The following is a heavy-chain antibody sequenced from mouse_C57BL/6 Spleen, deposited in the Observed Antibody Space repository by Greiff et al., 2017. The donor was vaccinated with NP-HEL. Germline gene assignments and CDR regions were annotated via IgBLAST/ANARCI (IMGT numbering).Heavy chain of an antibody. J-gene: IGHJ2*01. CDR3: ARDLNFDY. CDR2: ISDGGSYT. CDR1: GFTFSSYA. V-gene: IGHV5-4*01. Sequence: EVQRVESGGGLVKPGGSLKLSCAASGFTFSSYAMSWVRQTPEKRLEWVATISDGGSYTYYPDNVKGRFTISRDNAKNNLYLQMSHLKSEDTAMYYCARDLNFDYWGQGTTLTVSS.